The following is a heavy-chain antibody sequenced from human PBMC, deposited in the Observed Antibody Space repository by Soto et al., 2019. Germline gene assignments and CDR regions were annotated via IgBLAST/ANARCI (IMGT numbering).Heavy chain of an antibody. Sequence: SVKVSCPVSGCPFTELSIHWVRHAPGKGLEWMGGFDPEDGETIYAQKFQGRVTMTEDTSTDTAYMELSSLRSEDTAVYYCATLRRRARGYYYYGMDVWGQGTTVTVSS. CDR2: FDPEDGET. CDR3: ATLRRRARGYYYYGMDV. CDR1: GCPFTELS. V-gene: IGHV1-24*01. J-gene: IGHJ6*02.